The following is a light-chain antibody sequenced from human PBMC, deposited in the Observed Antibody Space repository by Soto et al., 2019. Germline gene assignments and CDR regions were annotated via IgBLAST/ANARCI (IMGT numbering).Light chain of an antibody. CDR1: QSVSSY. V-gene: IGKV3-20*01. CDR3: QQYGNSRVT. CDR2: SAS. J-gene: IGKJ3*01. Sequence: IVLTQSPGTLSLSPGERATLSCRASQSVSSYLAWYQHKPGQAPRLLIYSASTRATGVADRFSGSGSGTDFTLTISRLEPEDFAVYYCQQYGNSRVTFGPGTKVDIK.